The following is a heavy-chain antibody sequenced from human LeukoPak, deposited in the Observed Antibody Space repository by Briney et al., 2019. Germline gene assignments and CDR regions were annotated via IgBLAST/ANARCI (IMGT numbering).Heavy chain of an antibody. CDR1: GFTFSSHS. CDR2: ISSSSSYI. Sequence: PGGSLRLSCAASGFTFSSHSMNWVRQAPGKGLEWVSSISSSSSYIYYADSVKGRFTISRDNAKNSLYLQMNSLRAEDTAVYYCARDSSPSREYYFDYWGQGTLVTVSS. J-gene: IGHJ4*02. CDR3: ARDSSPSREYYFDY. D-gene: IGHD3-10*01. V-gene: IGHV3-21*01.